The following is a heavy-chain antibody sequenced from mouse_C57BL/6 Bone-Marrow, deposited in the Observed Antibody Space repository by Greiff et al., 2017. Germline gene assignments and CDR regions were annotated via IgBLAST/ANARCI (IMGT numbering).Heavy chain of an antibody. J-gene: IGHJ3*01. Sequence: EVQLQQSGPELVKPGASVKISCKASGYSFTDYNMNWVKQSNGKSLEWIGVINPNYGTTSYNQRFKGKATLTVDQSSSTAYMQLNSLTSEDSAVYYCAGAPIYDGYYWFAYWGQGTLVTVSA. CDR3: AGAPIYDGYYWFAY. CDR1: GYSFTDYN. CDR2: INPNYGTT. D-gene: IGHD2-3*01. V-gene: IGHV1-39*01.